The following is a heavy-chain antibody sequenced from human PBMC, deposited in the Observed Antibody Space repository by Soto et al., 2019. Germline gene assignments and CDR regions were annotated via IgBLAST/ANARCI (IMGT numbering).Heavy chain of an antibody. CDR1: IFTRSSYA. D-gene: IGHD3-22*01. Sequence: WWSLRLSCSASIFTRSSYAMHWFRQAPGKGLEWVAVSSYDGSNKYYADSVKGRFTISRDNSKNTLYLQMNSLSAEDTAVYYCARGSSVVITHFDYWGQGTLVTVSS. V-gene: IGHV3-30-3*01. J-gene: IGHJ4*02. CDR3: ARGSSVVITHFDY. CDR2: SSYDGSNK.